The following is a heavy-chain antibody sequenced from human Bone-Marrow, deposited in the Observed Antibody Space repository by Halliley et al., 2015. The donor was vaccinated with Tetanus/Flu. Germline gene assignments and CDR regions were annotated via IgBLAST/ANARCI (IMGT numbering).Heavy chain of an antibody. CDR2: ISSYSGNT. CDR3: ARVTGSGTYSFDY. D-gene: IGHD3-10*01. V-gene: IGHV1-18*01. J-gene: IGHJ4*02. CDR1: GYIFTSYG. Sequence: QLVQSGAEVKKPGASVKVSCKASGYIFTSYGISWVRQAPGQGLEWMGWISSYSGNTDYAQKFRGRVTMTRSTSTSTAYMELSSLGSADTAVYYCARVTGSGTYSFDYWGQGTLVTVSS.